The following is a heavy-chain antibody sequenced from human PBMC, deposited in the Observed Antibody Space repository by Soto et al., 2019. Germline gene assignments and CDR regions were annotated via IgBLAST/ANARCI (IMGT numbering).Heavy chain of an antibody. D-gene: IGHD3-16*02. CDR1: GGTFGGYG. CDR3: ARGRTWYDYSGGSYHYTAKLDS. Sequence: QVQLVQSGAEVKKPGSSVKVSCKASGGTFGGYGLSWVRQAPGQGLEWMGGILPLFATANYAQKFQGRVTITADETTSAGYLELHSLRSEDTAVYYCARGRTWYDYSGGSYHYTAKLDSWGQGSLVTVSS. CDR2: ILPLFATA. J-gene: IGHJ4*02. V-gene: IGHV1-69*12.